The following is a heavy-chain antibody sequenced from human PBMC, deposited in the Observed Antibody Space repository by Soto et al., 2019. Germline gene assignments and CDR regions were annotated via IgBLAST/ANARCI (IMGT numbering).Heavy chain of an antibody. Sequence: XDSLKISCQCSGYSFTSYWISLVLQMPGKGLEWMGRIDPSDSYTNYSPSFQGHVTISADKSISTAYLQWSSLKASDTAMYYCARQKKWLSNNWFDHWGQGTLVTVS. CDR1: GYSFTSYW. D-gene: IGHD6-19*01. CDR3: ARQKKWLSNNWFDH. V-gene: IGHV5-10-1*01. J-gene: IGHJ5*02. CDR2: IDPSDSYT.